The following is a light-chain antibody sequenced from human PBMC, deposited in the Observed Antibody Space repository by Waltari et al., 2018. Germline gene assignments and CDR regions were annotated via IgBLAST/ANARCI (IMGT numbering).Light chain of an antibody. CDR3: QSYDKILSAWV. Sequence: QSVLTQPPSVSGAPGQRVTVSCTGSTSNTGAGYDVQWYQQFPGRAPNLVIYATTYRPSGVPDRFSATKSGSSASLAITGLQAEDEADYYCQSYDKILSAWVFGGGTKLTVL. CDR2: ATT. V-gene: IGLV1-40*01. J-gene: IGLJ3*02. CDR1: TSNTGAGYD.